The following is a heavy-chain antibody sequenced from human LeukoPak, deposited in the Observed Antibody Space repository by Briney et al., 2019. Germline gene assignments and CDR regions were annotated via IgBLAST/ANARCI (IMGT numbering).Heavy chain of an antibody. Sequence: ASVKVSCKASGYTFTSYGISWVRQAPGQGLEWMGWISAYNGNTNYAQKLQGRVTMTTDTSTSTAYMELRSLRSDDTAVYYCARDTHPYYYGSSGYYPWGQGTLVTVSS. D-gene: IGHD3-22*01. V-gene: IGHV1-18*01. CDR1: GYTFTSYG. CDR2: ISAYNGNT. CDR3: ARDTHPYYYGSSGYYP. J-gene: IGHJ5*02.